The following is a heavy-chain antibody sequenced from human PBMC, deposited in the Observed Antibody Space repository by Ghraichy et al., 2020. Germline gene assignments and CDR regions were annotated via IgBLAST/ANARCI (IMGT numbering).Heavy chain of an antibody. CDR1: GGSTINSY. Sequence: ESLNISCTVSGGSTINSYWTWIRQAPGKGLEWLGFMFHSGTINYNPSLKSRVTISINTSTNQIYLKLKSVTAADAAVYYCARGTYGPGNDYSMDIWGKGTPVTVSS. J-gene: IGHJ6*03. CDR2: MFHSGTI. V-gene: IGHV4-59*01. D-gene: IGHD3-10*01. CDR3: ARGTYGPGNDYSMDI.